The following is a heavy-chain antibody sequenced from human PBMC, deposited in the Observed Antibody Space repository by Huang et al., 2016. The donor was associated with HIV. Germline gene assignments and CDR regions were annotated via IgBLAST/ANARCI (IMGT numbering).Heavy chain of an antibody. CDR3: ASQHIGAAATWF. J-gene: IGHJ4*02. CDR1: GDFISSTNYY. Sequence: QLQLQESGPGQVKPSETLSLTCTVSGDFISSTNYYWGWIRPAPGKGLGWVGSGYQSGSTNYNPSLKSRVTLAVDTSRNQLSLRLNSVTAADTAVYYCASQHIGAAATWFWGRGTQVAVSS. D-gene: IGHD6-13*01. V-gene: IGHV4-39*01. CDR2: GYQSGST.